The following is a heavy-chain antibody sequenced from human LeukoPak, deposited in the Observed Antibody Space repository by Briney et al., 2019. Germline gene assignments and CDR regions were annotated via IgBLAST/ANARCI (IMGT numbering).Heavy chain of an antibody. D-gene: IGHD6-19*01. Sequence: PGKSLRLSCAASGFTFSGYPIHWVRQAPGKGLEWVAVISYDGSNKYYADSVKGRFTISRDNSKNTLYLQMNSLRAEDTAVYYCAKHRVAEEYYFDYWGQGSLVTVSS. J-gene: IGHJ4*02. CDR2: ISYDGSNK. CDR3: AKHRVAEEYYFDY. V-gene: IGHV3-30-3*02. CDR1: GFTFSGYP.